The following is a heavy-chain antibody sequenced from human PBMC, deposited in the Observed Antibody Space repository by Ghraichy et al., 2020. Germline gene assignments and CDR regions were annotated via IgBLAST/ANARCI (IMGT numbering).Heavy chain of an antibody. V-gene: IGHV3-64*01. CDR1: GFTFSSYA. D-gene: IGHD2-15*01. CDR2: ISSNGGST. CDR3: ARDGGILGGYCSGGSCYTAAFDI. J-gene: IGHJ3*02. Sequence: GWSLRLSCAASGFTFSSYAMHWVRQAPGKGLEYVSAISSNGGSTYYANSVKGRFTISRDNSKNTLYLQMGSLRAEDMAVYYCARDGGILGGYCSGGSCYTAAFDIWGQGTMVTVSS.